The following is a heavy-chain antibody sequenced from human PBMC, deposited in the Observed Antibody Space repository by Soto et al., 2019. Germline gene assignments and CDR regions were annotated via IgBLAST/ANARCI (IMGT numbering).Heavy chain of an antibody. CDR3: AGGGVRGVVTRARDYYGMDV. V-gene: IGHV5-51*01. J-gene: IGHJ6*02. CDR2: IYPGDSDT. D-gene: IGHD3-10*01. CDR1: GYNFTNYW. Sequence: GESLKISCKGSGYNFTNYWIGWVRQMPGKGLESMGIIYPGDSDTRYSPSFQGQVTISADKSISTAYLQWSSLKASDTAMYYCAGGGVRGVVTRARDYYGMDVWGQGTTVTVSS.